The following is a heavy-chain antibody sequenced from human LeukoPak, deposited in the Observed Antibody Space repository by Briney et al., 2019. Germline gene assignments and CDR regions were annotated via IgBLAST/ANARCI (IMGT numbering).Heavy chain of an antibody. J-gene: IGHJ4*02. D-gene: IGHD6-19*01. CDR3: AAESLAVAGTGNY. CDR2: IVVGSGNT. CDR1: GFTFTSFA. V-gene: IGHV1-58*02. Sequence: VASVKVSCKATGFTFTSFAMQWVRQARGQRLEWIGWIVVGSGNTNYAQKFQERVTITRDMSTSTAYMELSSLRSEDTAVYYCAAESLAVAGTGNYWGQGTLVTVSS.